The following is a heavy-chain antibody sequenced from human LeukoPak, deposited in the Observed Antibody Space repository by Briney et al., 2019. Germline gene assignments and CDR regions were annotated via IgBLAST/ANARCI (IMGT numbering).Heavy chain of an antibody. CDR1: GYTFTGYY. V-gene: IGHV1-2*02. D-gene: IGHD3-22*01. Sequence: ASVKVSCKASGYTFTGYYMHWVRQAPGQGLEWMGWINPNSGGTNYAQKFQGRVTMTRDTSISTAYMELSRLRSDDTAVYYCAGGAYYYDSSGSNFGGYWGQGTLVTVSS. CDR3: AGGAYYYDSSGSNFGGY. CDR2: INPNSGGT. J-gene: IGHJ4*02.